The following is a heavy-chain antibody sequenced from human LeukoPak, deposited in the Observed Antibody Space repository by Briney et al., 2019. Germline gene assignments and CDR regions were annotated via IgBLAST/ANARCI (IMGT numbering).Heavy chain of an antibody. CDR3: ARDLRNYGFDP. D-gene: IGHD3/OR15-3a*01. Sequence: ASVKVSCKASGYTFTGYYMHWVRQAPGQGLEWMGWINPNSGVTNYAQKFQGWVTMTRDTSISTAYMELSRLRSDDTAVYYCARDLRNYGFDPWGQGTLVTVSS. J-gene: IGHJ5*02. CDR2: INPNSGVT. V-gene: IGHV1-2*04. CDR1: GYTFTGYY.